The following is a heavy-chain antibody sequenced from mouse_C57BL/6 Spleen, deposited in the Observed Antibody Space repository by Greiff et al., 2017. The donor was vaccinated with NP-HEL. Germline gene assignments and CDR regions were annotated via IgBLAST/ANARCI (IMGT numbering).Heavy chain of an antibody. Sequence: QVQLQQPGAELVKPGASVKLSCKASGYTFTSYWMQWVKQRPGQGLEWIGEIDPSDSYTNYNQKFKGKATLTVDTSSSTAYMQLSSLTSEDSAVYYCSRIYDGYSRDYWGQGTTLTVSS. J-gene: IGHJ2*01. CDR1: GYTFTSYW. V-gene: IGHV1-50*01. CDR2: IDPSDSYT. CDR3: SRIYDGYSRDY. D-gene: IGHD2-3*01.